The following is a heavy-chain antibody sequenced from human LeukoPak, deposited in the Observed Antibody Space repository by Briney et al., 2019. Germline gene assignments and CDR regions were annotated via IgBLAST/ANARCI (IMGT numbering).Heavy chain of an antibody. Sequence: PGGSLRLSCEASGFTFNNFGMHWVRQAPGKGLEWVAFIGYDESKKYYAESVKGRFTISRDNSKNTLYLQMNSLRAEDTAVYHCAKDSRNFPFDFWGQGTLVTVSS. V-gene: IGHV3-30*02. CDR1: GFTFNNFG. D-gene: IGHD1-14*01. J-gene: IGHJ4*02. CDR2: IGYDESKK. CDR3: AKDSRNFPFDF.